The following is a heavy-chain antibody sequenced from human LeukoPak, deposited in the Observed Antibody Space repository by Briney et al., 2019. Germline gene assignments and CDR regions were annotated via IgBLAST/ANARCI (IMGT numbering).Heavy chain of an antibody. D-gene: IGHD1-26*01. Sequence: SVKVSCKASGGTFSSYAISWVRQAPGQGLEWMGGIIPIFGTANYAQKFQGRVTITADESTSTAYMELSSLRSEDTAMYYCARGPGVGSYPTNNWFDPWGQGTLVTVSS. V-gene: IGHV1-69*01. J-gene: IGHJ5*02. CDR1: GGTFSSYA. CDR3: ARGPGVGSYPTNNWFDP. CDR2: IIPIFGTA.